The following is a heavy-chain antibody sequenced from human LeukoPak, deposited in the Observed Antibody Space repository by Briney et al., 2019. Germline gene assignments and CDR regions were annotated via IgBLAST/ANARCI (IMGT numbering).Heavy chain of an antibody. CDR1: GGSFSGYY. J-gene: IGHJ6*03. Sequence: SETLSLTCAIYGGSFSGYYWSWIRQPPGKVLEWIGEVNHSGSTNYNPSLKSRVAISVDTSRNQFSLKLSSVTAADTAVYYCARGTAMATIYYYYYYMDVWGKGTTVTVSS. CDR2: VNHSGST. D-gene: IGHD5-18*01. V-gene: IGHV4-34*01. CDR3: ARGTAMATIYYYYYYMDV.